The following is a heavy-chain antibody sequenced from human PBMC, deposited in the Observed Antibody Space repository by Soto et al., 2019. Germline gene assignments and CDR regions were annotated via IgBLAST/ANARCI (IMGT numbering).Heavy chain of an antibody. CDR1: GYTFTSYA. J-gene: IGHJ6*02. Sequence: GASVKVSCKASGYTFTSYAMNWVRQAPGQGLEWMGWINTNTGNPTYAQGFTGRFVFSLDTSVSTAYLQICSLKAEDTAVYYCARNGDILTGYESEYYYGMDVWGQGTTVTVSS. CDR2: INTNTGNP. CDR3: ARNGDILTGYESEYYYGMDV. D-gene: IGHD3-9*01. V-gene: IGHV7-4-1*01.